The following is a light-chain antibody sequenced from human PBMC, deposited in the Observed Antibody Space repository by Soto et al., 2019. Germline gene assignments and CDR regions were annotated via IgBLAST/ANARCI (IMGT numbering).Light chain of an antibody. J-gene: IGKJ2*01. CDR3: QKYKDWPYT. Sequence: VMTQSPATLSVSPGETVSLSCRASQSVTTNLAWYQHKPGQAPRVLIYDVSTRATGVPARFSGSGTGTYFTLTISSLQSYDFAVSYCQKYKDWPYTFGQGTKLEIK. CDR2: DVS. V-gene: IGKV3-15*01. CDR1: QSVTTN.